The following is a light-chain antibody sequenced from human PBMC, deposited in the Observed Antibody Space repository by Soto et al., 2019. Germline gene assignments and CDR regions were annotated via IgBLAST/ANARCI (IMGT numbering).Light chain of an antibody. CDR2: DVY. Sequence: QSVLTQPPSASGTPGQRVTISCSGSSSNIGSNTVHWYQQHPGKAPKLLIFDVYSRPSGISNRFSGSKSGNTATLTISGLQAEDQAEYYCSSYTTSSSYVFGAGTKVTVL. CDR3: SSYTTSSSYV. CDR1: SSNIGSNT. J-gene: IGLJ1*01. V-gene: IGLV2-14*01.